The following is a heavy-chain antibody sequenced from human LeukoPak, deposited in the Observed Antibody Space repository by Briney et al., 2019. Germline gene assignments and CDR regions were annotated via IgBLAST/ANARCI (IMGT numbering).Heavy chain of an antibody. CDR2: IYYSGST. CDR1: GGSFSGYY. CDR3: ARVRWGGGYDAFDI. V-gene: IGHV4-59*01. J-gene: IGHJ3*02. D-gene: IGHD1-26*01. Sequence: PSETLSLTCAVYGGSFSGYYWSWIRQPPGKGLEWIGYIYYSGSTNYNPSLKSRVTISVDTSKNQFSLKLSSVTAADTAVYYCARVRWGGGYDAFDIWGQGTMVTVSS.